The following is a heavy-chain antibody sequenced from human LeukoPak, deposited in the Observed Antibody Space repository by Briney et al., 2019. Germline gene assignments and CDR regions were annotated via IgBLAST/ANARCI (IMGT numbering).Heavy chain of an antibody. V-gene: IGHV4-30-4*08. Sequence: SETLSLTCTVSGGSISSGDYYWSWTRQPPGKGLEWIGYIYYSGSTYYNPSLKSRVTISVDTSKNQFSLKLSSVTAADTAVYYCARLGALIDAFDIWGQGTMVTVSS. CDR3: ARLGALIDAFDI. D-gene: IGHD3-16*01. J-gene: IGHJ3*02. CDR2: IYYSGST. CDR1: GGSISSGDYY.